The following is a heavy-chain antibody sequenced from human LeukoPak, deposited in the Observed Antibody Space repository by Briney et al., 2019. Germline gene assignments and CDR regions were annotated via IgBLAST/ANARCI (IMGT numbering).Heavy chain of an antibody. J-gene: IGHJ3*01. Sequence: GGSLRLSCAASGFTFSSYAMSWVRQAPGEGLEWVAVISYDGSNKYYADSVKDRLTISRDNSKNTLYMQMNSLRAEDTAVYYCARDAEYYDSGTDALDFWGQGTMVSVSS. CDR3: ARDAEYYDSGTDALDF. D-gene: IGHD3-10*01. CDR1: GFTFSSYA. CDR2: ISYDGSNK. V-gene: IGHV3-30*04.